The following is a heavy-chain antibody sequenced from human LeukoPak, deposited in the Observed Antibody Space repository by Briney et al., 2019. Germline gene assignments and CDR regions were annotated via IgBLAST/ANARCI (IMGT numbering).Heavy chain of an antibody. D-gene: IGHD3-10*01. CDR1: GYSFTSYW. V-gene: IGHV5-51*01. Sequence: GESLKISCKGSGYSFTSYWIAWVRQMPGKGLEWMGIIYPGDSDTRYSPSFQGQVTISADKSISTAYLQWSSLKASDTAMYYCARQDYYGSGSYPNWFDPWGQGTLVTVSS. J-gene: IGHJ5*02. CDR3: ARQDYYGSGSYPNWFDP. CDR2: IYPGDSDT.